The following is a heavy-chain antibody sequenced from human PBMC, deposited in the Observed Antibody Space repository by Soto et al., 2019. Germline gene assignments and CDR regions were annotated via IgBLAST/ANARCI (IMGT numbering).Heavy chain of an antibody. V-gene: IGHV1-69*01. CDR3: ARAIPESHFDY. CDR2: IIPIFGTA. J-gene: IGHJ4*02. CDR1: GRTFSSYA. Sequence: QVQLVQSGAEVKKPGSSVKVSCKASGRTFSSYAISWVRQAPGQGLEWMGGIIPIFGTANYAQKFQGRVTITADDSTSSAYMELSSLSSEDTGVYYCARAIPESHFDYWGQGTLVTVSS.